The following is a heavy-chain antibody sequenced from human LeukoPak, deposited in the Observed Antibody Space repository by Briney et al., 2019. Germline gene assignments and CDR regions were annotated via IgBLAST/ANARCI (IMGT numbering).Heavy chain of an antibody. CDR3: AKVSHSHPPWFGSLLGYYYYMDV. CDR1: GFTFSSYV. D-gene: IGHD3-10*01. V-gene: IGHV3-30*02. CDR2: IRYDGSNK. J-gene: IGHJ6*03. Sequence: PGGSLRLSCAASGFTFSSYVMHWVRQAPGKGLEWVAFIRYDGSNKYYADSVKGRFTISRDNSKNTLYLQMNSLRAEDTAVYYCAKVSHSHPPWFGSLLGYYYYMDVWGKGTTVTISS.